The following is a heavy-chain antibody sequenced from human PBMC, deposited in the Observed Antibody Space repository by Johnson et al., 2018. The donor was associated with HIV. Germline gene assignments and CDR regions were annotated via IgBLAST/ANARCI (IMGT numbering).Heavy chain of an antibody. V-gene: IGHV3-30*04. J-gene: IGHJ3*02. CDR2: ISYDGSNK. D-gene: IGHD6-6*01. CDR1: GFTFSSYA. CDR3: ARDLGGGYSSSSYAFDI. Sequence: QEQLVESGGGVVQPGRSLRLSCAASGFTFSSYAMHWVRQAPGKGLEWVAVISYDGSNKYYADSVKGRFTISRDNSKNTLYLQMNSLRAEDTAVYYCARDLGGGYSSSSYAFDIWGQGTTVTVSS.